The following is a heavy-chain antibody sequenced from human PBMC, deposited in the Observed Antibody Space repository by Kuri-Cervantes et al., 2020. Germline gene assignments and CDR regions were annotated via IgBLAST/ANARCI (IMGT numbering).Heavy chain of an antibody. V-gene: IGHV3-9*01. CDR2: ISWNSGSI. Sequence: SLKISCAASGFTFDDYAMHWVRQAPGKGLEWVSGISWNSGSIGYADSVKGRFTISRDNAKNSLYLQMNSLRAEDTAVYFCAKSNWNGGGAFDIWGQGTMVTVSS. D-gene: IGHD1-20*01. CDR3: AKSNWNGGGAFDI. J-gene: IGHJ3*02. CDR1: GFTFDDYA.